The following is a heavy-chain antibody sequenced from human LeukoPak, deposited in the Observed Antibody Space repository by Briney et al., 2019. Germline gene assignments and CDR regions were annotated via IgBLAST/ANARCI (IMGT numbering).Heavy chain of an antibody. CDR2: ITTYNGDK. CDR3: ARDCSNGVCFPRDY. V-gene: IGHV1-18*01. CDR1: GYTLSEYG. D-gene: IGHD2-8*01. Sequence: ASVTVSCKASGYTLSEYGITWVRRAPGQGLEWVGWITTYNGDKKYSQKFQGRVTMTTGTSTSTYYMELSSLRSDDTAVYYCARDCSNGVCFPRDYWGQGTLVTVAT. J-gene: IGHJ4*02.